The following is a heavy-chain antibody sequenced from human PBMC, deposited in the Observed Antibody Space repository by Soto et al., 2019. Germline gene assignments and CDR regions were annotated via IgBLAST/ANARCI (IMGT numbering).Heavy chain of an antibody. CDR3: ARVERGTATTVVDAFDI. J-gene: IGHJ3*02. CDR1: GGFVTSGSYY. CDR2: MSHSGGT. Sequence: QVQLHHWGAGLLKPSETLSLTCAVYGGFVTSGSYYWSWIRQPPGQGLEWIGEMSHSGGTHLNPSITRRVALSVDTSKNQFTLKLSSVTAADTAPYSCARVERGTATTVVDAFDIWGPGTMVTVSS. V-gene: IGHV4-34*01. D-gene: IGHD1-1*01.